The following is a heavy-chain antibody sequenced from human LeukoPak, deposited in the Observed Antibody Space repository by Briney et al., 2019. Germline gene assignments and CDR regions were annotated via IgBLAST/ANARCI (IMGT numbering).Heavy chain of an antibody. J-gene: IGHJ4*02. CDR3: ARAVGPYDY. Sequence: GGSLKLSCAASGFTFSGSAMHWVRQVPGKGLEWVAVIWYDGGIKYYADSLKGRFTISRDNSKNTLFLQMNSLTAEDTAVYYCARAVGPYDYWGQGTLVTVSS. CDR1: GFTFSGSA. V-gene: IGHV3-33*08. D-gene: IGHD2-15*01. CDR2: IWYDGGIK.